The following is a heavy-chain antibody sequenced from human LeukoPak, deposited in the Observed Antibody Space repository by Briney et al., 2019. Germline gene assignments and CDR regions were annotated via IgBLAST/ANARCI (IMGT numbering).Heavy chain of an antibody. D-gene: IGHD2-15*01. Sequence: PSETLSLTCTVSGGSISSSSYYWGWIRQPPGKGLEWIGSIYYSGSTYYNPSLKSRVTISVDTSKNQFSLKLSSVTAADTAVYYCARRALGWTSNFDPWGQGTLVTVSS. V-gene: IGHV4-39*07. J-gene: IGHJ5*02. CDR3: ARRALGWTSNFDP. CDR1: GGSISSSSYY. CDR2: IYYSGST.